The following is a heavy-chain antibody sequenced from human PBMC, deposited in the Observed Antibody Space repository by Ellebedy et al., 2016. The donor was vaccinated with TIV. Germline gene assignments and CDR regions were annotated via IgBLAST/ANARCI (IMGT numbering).Heavy chain of an antibody. CDR2: IYSSGGT. Sequence: PGGSLRLSCVASGFTVSHNYMSWVRQAPGQGLEWVSLIYSSGGTHYTYSVKGRFTISRDNSKNTLYLQMNNRRAEDTAVYYCTNRPRAWGQGTLVTVSS. CDR3: TNRPRA. V-gene: IGHV3-53*01. CDR1: GFTVSHNY. J-gene: IGHJ5*02.